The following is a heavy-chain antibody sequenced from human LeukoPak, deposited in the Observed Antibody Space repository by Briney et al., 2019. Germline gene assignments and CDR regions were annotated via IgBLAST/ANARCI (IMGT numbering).Heavy chain of an antibody. CDR1: GYTFTDYG. Sequence: ASVKVSCKASGYTFTDYGISWVRQAPGQGLEWMGWISGYNGKTIYAQRVQGRVTMTTDTSTSTAYMELRSLRSDDTAVYYCARDVSPLGSRTSRRVAAAPPPDIWGQGTMVTVSS. D-gene: IGHD6-25*01. CDR2: ISGYNGKT. J-gene: IGHJ3*02. V-gene: IGHV1-18*01. CDR3: ARDVSPLGSRTSRRVAAAPPPDI.